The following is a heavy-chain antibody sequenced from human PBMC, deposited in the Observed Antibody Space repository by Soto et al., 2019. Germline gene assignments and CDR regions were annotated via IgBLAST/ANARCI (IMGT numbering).Heavy chain of an antibody. D-gene: IGHD2-2*01. CDR2: ISGSGGST. J-gene: IGHJ6*03. Sequence: PGGSLRLSCAASGFTFSSYAMSWVRQAPGKGLEWVSAISGSGGSTYYADSVKGRFTISRDNSKNTLYLQMNSLRAEDTAVYYCAKGPGKDIVVVPAATYYMDVWGKGPTVTVSS. V-gene: IGHV3-23*01. CDR3: AKGPGKDIVVVPAATYYMDV. CDR1: GFTFSSYA.